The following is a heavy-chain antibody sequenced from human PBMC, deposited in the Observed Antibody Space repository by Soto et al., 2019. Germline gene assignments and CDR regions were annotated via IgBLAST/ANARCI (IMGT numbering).Heavy chain of an antibody. D-gene: IGHD2-2*01. CDR1: GFTFSSYA. CDR3: ATGIVPATKWGYYSYGLDV. J-gene: IGHJ6*02. CDR2: ISGSGGGT. V-gene: IGHV3-23*01. Sequence: GGSLRLSCAASGFTFSSYAMSWVRQAPGKGLEWVSSISGSGGGTYFADSVKGRFTFSRDNSKNTLYLQMNSLRAEDTAVYYCATGIVPATKWGYYSYGLDVWGQGTTVTVSS.